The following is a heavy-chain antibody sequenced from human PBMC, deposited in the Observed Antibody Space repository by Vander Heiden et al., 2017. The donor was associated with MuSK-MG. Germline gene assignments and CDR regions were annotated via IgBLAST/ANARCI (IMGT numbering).Heavy chain of an antibody. V-gene: IGHV4-34*01. D-gene: IGHD6-13*01. CDR3: ARGRGSSSWFYYYYYYMDV. Sequence: QVQLQQWGAGLFKPSETLSLTCAVYGGSFSGYYWRWIRQPPGKGLEWIGEINHSGSTNYNPSLKSRVTISVDTSKNQFSLKLSSVTAADTAVYYCARGRGSSSWFYYYYYYMDVWGKGTTVTVSS. J-gene: IGHJ6*03. CDR2: INHSGST. CDR1: GGSFSGYY.